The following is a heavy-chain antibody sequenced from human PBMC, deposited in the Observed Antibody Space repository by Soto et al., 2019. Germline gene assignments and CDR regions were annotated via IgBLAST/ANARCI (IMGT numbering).Heavy chain of an antibody. CDR3: ASVGHYYGSWSYVYWFYP. CDR2: ISAYKGNT. J-gene: IGHJ5*02. CDR1: GYTFTSYG. V-gene: IGHV1-18*01. Sequence: QVQLVQSGAEVKKPGASVEVSCKASGYTFTSYGISWVRQAPGQGLERLGWISAYKGNTNYAQKHQGRVTMTTDTSTSIDYVELRSLRSDATDVYYCASVGHYYGSWSYVYWFYPWGQGTLVTLSS. D-gene: IGHD3-10*01.